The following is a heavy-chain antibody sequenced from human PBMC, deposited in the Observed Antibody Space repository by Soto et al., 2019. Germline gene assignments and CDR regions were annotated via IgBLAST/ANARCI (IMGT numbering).Heavy chain of an antibody. V-gene: IGHV4-31*03. D-gene: IGHD3-22*01. CDR1: GGSISSEGYY. J-gene: IGHJ5*02. CDR2: IYYSGLT. CDR3: ARSGAYDSRGPYH. Sequence: QVQLQESGPGLVKPSQTLSLTCTVSGGSISSEGYYWSWIRQPTGKGLEWIGFIYYSGLTYYTPSLKSRVTISVDKSRNQFSLKLRAVTAADTAVYYCARSGAYDSRGPYHWGQGTLVTVSS.